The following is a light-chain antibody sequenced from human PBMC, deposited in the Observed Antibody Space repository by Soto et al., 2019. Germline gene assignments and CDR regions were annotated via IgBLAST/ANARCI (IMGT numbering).Light chain of an antibody. Sequence: DIQMTQSPSSLSASVGDRVTITCQASQDIGNDLNWYQQKPGRAPKLLIYDASDLEAGVPARFTGRGSGTDFTFTIRSLQPEDIATYYCQQYDNLPFTFGPGTDVDLK. CDR1: QDIGND. J-gene: IGKJ3*01. V-gene: IGKV1-33*01. CDR3: QQYDNLPFT. CDR2: DAS.